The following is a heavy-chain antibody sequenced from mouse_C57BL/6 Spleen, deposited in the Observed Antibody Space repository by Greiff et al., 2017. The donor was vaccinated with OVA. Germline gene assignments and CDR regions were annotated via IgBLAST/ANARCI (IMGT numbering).Heavy chain of an antibody. CDR2: MLPGSGST. CDR1: GYSFTGYW. Sequence: VQLQESGAELMKPGASVKLSCKATGYSFTGYWVEWVKQRPGHGLEWIGEMLPGSGSTNYNENFKGKATFTAATSSNTAYIQLSSLTTEDSAIYYCAGGNHEFAYWGQGTLVTVSA. CDR3: AGGNHEFAY. J-gene: IGHJ3*01. V-gene: IGHV1-9*01. D-gene: IGHD2-1*01.